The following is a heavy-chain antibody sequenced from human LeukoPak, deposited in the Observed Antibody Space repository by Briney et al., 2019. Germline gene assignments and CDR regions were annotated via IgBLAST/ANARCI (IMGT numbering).Heavy chain of an antibody. Sequence: ASVKVSCKASGYTFTSYDINWVRQAAGQGLEWMGWMNPNSGNTDYAQKFQGRVTMTRNTSISTAYMELSSLRSEDTAVYYCARADSSSFDYWGQGTLVTVSS. CDR2: MNPNSGNT. V-gene: IGHV1-8*01. CDR1: GYTFTSYD. CDR3: ARADSSSFDY. D-gene: IGHD6-13*01. J-gene: IGHJ4*02.